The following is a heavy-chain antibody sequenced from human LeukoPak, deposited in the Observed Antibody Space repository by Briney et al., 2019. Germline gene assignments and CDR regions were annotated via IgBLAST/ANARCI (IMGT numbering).Heavy chain of an antibody. CDR1: GFTVSSNY. CDR3: AREGDSSGSFDY. Sequence: PGGSLRLSRAASGFTVSSNYMSWVRQAPGKGLVWVSRINSDGSSTSYADSVKGRFTISRDNAKNTLYLQMNSLRAEDTAVYYCAREGDSSGSFDYWGQGTLVTVSS. V-gene: IGHV3-74*01. D-gene: IGHD3-22*01. J-gene: IGHJ4*02. CDR2: INSDGSST.